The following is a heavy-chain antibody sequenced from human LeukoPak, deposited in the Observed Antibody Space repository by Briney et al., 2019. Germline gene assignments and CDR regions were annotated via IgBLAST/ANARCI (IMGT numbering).Heavy chain of an antibody. D-gene: IGHD6-19*01. J-gene: IGHJ4*02. CDR2: IYYSGST. Sequence: PSETLSLTCTVSGVSISSYYWSWIRQPPGKGLEWIGYIYYSGSTNYNPSLNSRVTISVDTSKDQFSLKLSFVTAADTAVYYCARDSSGWYGPFDYWGQGTLVTVSS. CDR1: GVSISSYY. CDR3: ARDSSGWYGPFDY. V-gene: IGHV4-59*01.